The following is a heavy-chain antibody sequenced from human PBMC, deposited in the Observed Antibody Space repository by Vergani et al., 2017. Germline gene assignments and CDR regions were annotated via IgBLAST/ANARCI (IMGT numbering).Heavy chain of an antibody. D-gene: IGHD3-22*01. V-gene: IGHV1-8*01. CDR3: ARDYYDSSGYYD. J-gene: IGHJ4*02. CDR1: GYTFTSYD. CDR2: MNPNSGNT. Sequence: QVHLVQSGAELKKPGASVTVSCKASGYTFTSYDINWVRQATGQGLEWMGWMNPNSGNTGYAQKFQGRVTMTRNTSISTAYMELSSLRSEDTAVYYCARDYYDSSGYYDWGQGTLVTVSS.